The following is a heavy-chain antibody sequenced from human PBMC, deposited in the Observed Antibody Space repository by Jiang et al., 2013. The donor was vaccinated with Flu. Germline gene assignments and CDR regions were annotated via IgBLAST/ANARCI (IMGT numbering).Heavy chain of an antibody. CDR2: IHPYDSDA. J-gene: IGHJ4*02. V-gene: IGHV5-51*01. CDR3: AREAVTGMYYFDL. D-gene: IGHD2-21*02. CDR1: GYSFISYW. Sequence: GAEVKKPGESLKISCKGSGYSFISYWIGWVRQMPGKGLEWMGIIHPYDSDARYSPSFRGQVTISVDKSISTAYLQLNSLKASDTATYFCAREAVTGMYYFDLWGQGTLVTVSS.